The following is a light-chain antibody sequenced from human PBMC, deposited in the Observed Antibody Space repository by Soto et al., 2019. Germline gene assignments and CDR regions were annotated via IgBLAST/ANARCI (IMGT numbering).Light chain of an antibody. CDR1: QSISSW. J-gene: IGKJ1*01. V-gene: IGKV1-5*01. CDR2: DAS. Sequence: DIQMTQSPSTLSSSVGDRVTITCRASQSISSWLAWYQQKPGKAPKILIYDASSLESGVPSRFSRSGSGTEFTLTISSLQPDDFATYNCQHYNSYSLTFGQGTKVEIK. CDR3: QHYNSYSLT.